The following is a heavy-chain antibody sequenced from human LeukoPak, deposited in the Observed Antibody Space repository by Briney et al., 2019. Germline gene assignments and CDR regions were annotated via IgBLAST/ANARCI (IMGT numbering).Heavy chain of an antibody. CDR3: AKTYYDFWSGPYLFDY. J-gene: IGHJ4*02. V-gene: IGHV3-9*01. D-gene: IGHD3-3*01. CDR2: ISWNSGSI. CDR1: GFTLDDYA. Sequence: GGSLRLSCAASGFTLDDYAMHWVRQAPGKGLEWVSGISWNSGSIGYADSVKGRFTISRDNAKNSLYLQMNSLRAEDTALYYCAKTYYDFWSGPYLFDYWGQGTLVTVSS.